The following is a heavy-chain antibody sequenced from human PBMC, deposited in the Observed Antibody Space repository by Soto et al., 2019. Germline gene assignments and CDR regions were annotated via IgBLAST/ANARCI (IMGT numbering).Heavy chain of an antibody. D-gene: IGHD4-17*01. CDR3: ARADGDGGYYYYMDV. Sequence: QVQLQESCPGLVKPSQTLSLTCTVSGGSISSGGYYWSWIRQHPGKGLEWIGYIYYSGSTYYNPSLKSRVTIAVDTSKNQFSLKLSSVTAADTAVYYCARADGDGGYYYYMDVWGKGTTVTVSS. J-gene: IGHJ6*03. CDR1: GGSISSGGYY. CDR2: IYYSGST. V-gene: IGHV4-31*03.